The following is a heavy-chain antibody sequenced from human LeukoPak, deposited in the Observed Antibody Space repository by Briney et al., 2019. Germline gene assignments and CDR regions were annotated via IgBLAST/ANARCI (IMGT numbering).Heavy chain of an antibody. CDR1: GGTFSSYA. J-gene: IGHJ5*02. CDR2: IIPVFGTS. D-gene: IGHD2-2*02. Sequence: ASVRVSCKASGGTFSSYAISWVRQAPGQGLEWMGGIIPVFGTSNYAQKFQGRVTITADESTRTAYMELSSLRSEDTAVYYCARVTGGRYCSTTSCYMRGWFDPWGQGTLVTVSS. V-gene: IGHV1-69*13. CDR3: ARVTGGRYCSTTSCYMRGWFDP.